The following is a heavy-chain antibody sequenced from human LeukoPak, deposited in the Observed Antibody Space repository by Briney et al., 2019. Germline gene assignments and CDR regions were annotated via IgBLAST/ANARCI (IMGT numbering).Heavy chain of an antibody. V-gene: IGHV3-49*04. CDR2: IRNKAYGGTT. Sequence: GGSLRLSCTASGFTFGGYAMSWVRQAPGKGLERVGFIRNKAYGGTTEYAASVKGRFTISRDDSKSIAYLQMNSLKTEGTAVYYCTRDNPGDYWGQGTLVIVSS. J-gene: IGHJ4*02. D-gene: IGHD1-14*01. CDR3: TRDNPGDY. CDR1: GFTFGGYA.